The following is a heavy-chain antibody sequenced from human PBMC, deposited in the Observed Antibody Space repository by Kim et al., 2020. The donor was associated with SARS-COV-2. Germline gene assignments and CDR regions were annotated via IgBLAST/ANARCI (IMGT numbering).Heavy chain of an antibody. D-gene: IGHD3-10*01. CDR3: AKGPPSGIHQFDY. CDR1: GFTFSSHA. CDR2: SSGGNT. Sequence: GGSLRLSCAASGFTFSSHAMTWVRQAPAKGLEWVSASSGGNTFYADSVKGRFTISRDNSKNTLYLQMNSLRAEDTAVYYCAKGPPSGIHQFDYWGQGTLVTVSS. J-gene: IGHJ4*02. V-gene: IGHV3-23*01.